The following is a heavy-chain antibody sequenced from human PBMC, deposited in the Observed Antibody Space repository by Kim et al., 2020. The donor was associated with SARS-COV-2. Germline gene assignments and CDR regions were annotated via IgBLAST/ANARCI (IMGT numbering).Heavy chain of an antibody. Sequence: GGSLRLSCAASGFTFSDYYMSWIRQAPGKGLEWVSYISSSGSTIYYADSVKGRFTISRDNAKNSLYLQMNSLRAEDTAVYYCARWGHVVVPAALYYYYYGMDVWGQGTTVTVSS. V-gene: IGHV3-11*01. J-gene: IGHJ6*02. CDR2: ISSSGSTI. CDR1: GFTFSDYY. CDR3: ARWGHVVVPAALYYYYYGMDV. D-gene: IGHD2-2*01.